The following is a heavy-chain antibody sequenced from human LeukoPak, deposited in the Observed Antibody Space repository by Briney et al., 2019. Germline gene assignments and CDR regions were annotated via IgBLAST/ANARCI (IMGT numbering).Heavy chain of an antibody. V-gene: IGHV4-59*01. CDR2: FFYSGST. CDR3: ARSQPFAFDI. D-gene: IGHD1-14*01. Sequence: SETLSLTCTVSGGSISSYYWSWIRQPPGKGLEWIGYFFYSGSTNYNPSLRSRVTISVDTSKNQFSLKLTSVTAADTAVYYCARSQPFAFDIWGQGTMVTVSS. J-gene: IGHJ3*02. CDR1: GGSISSYY.